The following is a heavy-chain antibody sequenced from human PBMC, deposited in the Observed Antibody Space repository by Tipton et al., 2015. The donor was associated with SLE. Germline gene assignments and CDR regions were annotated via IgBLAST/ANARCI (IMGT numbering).Heavy chain of an antibody. CDR3: ARGVRSHNYMDV. J-gene: IGHJ6*03. Sequence: TLSLTCTVSGGSMNSGSWYWTWIRQAAGKGLEWVGRIYTSGYTEYSPALQSRVTISIDTFKEQLSLKLTALTAADSAVYFCARGVRSHNYMDVWGNGTTVTVSS. D-gene: IGHD4/OR15-4a*01. CDR1: GGSMNSGSWY. V-gene: IGHV4-61*02. CDR2: IYTSGYT.